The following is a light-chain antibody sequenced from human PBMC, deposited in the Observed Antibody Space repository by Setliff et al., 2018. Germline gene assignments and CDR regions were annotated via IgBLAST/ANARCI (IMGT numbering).Light chain of an antibody. Sequence: ALTQPASVSGSPGQSITIYCIGSSSDIGAYDYVAWYQQHPGKAPKLMIYDVSHRPSGVSHRFSASKSGNTASLTISGLQVEDEADYYCSSYSTRTSLDVFGTGTKV. CDR3: SSYSTRTSLDV. J-gene: IGLJ1*01. V-gene: IGLV2-14*03. CDR2: DVS. CDR1: SSDIGAYDY.